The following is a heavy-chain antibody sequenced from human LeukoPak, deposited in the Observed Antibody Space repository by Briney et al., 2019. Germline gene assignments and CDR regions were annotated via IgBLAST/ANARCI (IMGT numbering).Heavy chain of an antibody. Sequence: ASVKVSCKASGYTFTGYYMHWVRQAPGQGLEWMGWVNPNSGGTNYAQKFQGRVTMTRDTSISTAYMELSRLRSDDTAVYYCARREYCSGGSCLKGFDYWGQGTLVTVSS. CDR1: GYTFTGYY. CDR3: ARREYCSGGSCLKGFDY. J-gene: IGHJ4*02. D-gene: IGHD2-15*01. CDR2: VNPNSGGT. V-gene: IGHV1-2*02.